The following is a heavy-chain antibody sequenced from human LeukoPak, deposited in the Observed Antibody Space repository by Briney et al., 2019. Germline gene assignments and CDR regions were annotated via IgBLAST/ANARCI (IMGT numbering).Heavy chain of an antibody. CDR2: IYHSGST. CDR3: ARDGGYGSGTYRFDY. Sequence: SETLSLTCTVSGGSISSGGYYWSWIRQHPGKGLEWIGYIYHSGSTSYNPSLKSRVTISVDTSKNQFSLKLSSVTAADTAVYYWARDGGYGSGTYRFDYWGQGTLVTVSS. D-gene: IGHD3-10*01. V-gene: IGHV4-31*03. J-gene: IGHJ4*02. CDR1: GGSISSGGYY.